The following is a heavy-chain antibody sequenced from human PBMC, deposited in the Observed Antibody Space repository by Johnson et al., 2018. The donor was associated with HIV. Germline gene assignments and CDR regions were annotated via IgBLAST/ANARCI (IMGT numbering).Heavy chain of an antibody. J-gene: IGHJ3*02. Sequence: VQLVESGGGVVRPGGSLRLSCAASGFTFDDYGMNWVRQTPGKGLEWVSGITWNGVSTYYADSVKGRFTISRDNSKNTLYLQMNSLRAEDTAVYYCAKGSSSWYEGAFDIWGQGTMVTVSS. CDR2: ITWNGVST. V-gene: IGHV3-20*04. CDR1: GFTFDDYG. CDR3: AKGSSSWYEGAFDI. D-gene: IGHD6-13*01.